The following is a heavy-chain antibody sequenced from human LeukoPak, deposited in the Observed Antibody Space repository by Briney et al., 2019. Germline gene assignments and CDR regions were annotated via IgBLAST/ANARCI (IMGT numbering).Heavy chain of an antibody. D-gene: IGHD3-3*01. J-gene: IGHJ4*02. Sequence: ASVTVSCRASGFAFDHYGISWVRQAPGQGLESMGWISANNGNPHYPKKFQGRVTMTTDTSTSTAYMEVRGLRADDTAVYYCQRITIFGVVIDFDYWGQGTLVAVSS. CDR1: GFAFDHYG. V-gene: IGHV1-18*01. CDR3: QRITIFGVVIDFDY. CDR2: ISANNGNP.